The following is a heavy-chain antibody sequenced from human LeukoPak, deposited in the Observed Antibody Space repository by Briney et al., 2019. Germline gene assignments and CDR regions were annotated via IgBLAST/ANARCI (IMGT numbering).Heavy chain of an antibody. D-gene: IGHD6-19*01. V-gene: IGHV4-59*01. J-gene: IGHJ4*02. CDR1: GGSISSYY. CDR2: IYYSGST. CDR3: ARIAVSSGWGYFDY. Sequence: AETLSLTCTVSGGSISSYYWNWIRQPPGKGLEGIGYIYYSGSTNYNPYVKSRVIISVDTSKNQFSLKLSSVTAADTAVYYCARIAVSSGWGYFDYWGQGTLVTASS.